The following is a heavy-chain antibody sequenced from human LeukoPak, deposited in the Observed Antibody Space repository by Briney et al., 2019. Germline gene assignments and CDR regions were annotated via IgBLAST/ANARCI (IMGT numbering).Heavy chain of an antibody. Sequence: ASVKVSCKVSGYTLTELSMHWVRQTPGKGLEWMGGFDPEDGETIYAQKFQGRVTMTEDTSTDTAYMELSSLRSEDTAVYYCATWEGGTRLYFDYWGQGTLVTVSS. CDR1: GYTLTELS. CDR3: ATWEGGTRLYFDY. J-gene: IGHJ4*02. V-gene: IGHV1-24*01. CDR2: FDPEDGET. D-gene: IGHD1-26*01.